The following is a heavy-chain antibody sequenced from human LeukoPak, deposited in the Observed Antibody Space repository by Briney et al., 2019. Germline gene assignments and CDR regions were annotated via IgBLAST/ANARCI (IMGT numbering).Heavy chain of an antibody. CDR3: AKDRGYSFDF. D-gene: IGHD5-18*01. J-gene: IGHJ4*02. V-gene: IGHV3-23*01. CDR1: GFAFSSYA. CDR2: ISGSGGKT. Sequence: GGSLRLSCAASGFAFSSYAMSWVRQAPGKGLEWVSAISGSGGKTYYADSVKGRFTISRDNSKNTLYLQMNSLRAEDTAVYYCAKDRGYSFDFWGQGTLVIVSS.